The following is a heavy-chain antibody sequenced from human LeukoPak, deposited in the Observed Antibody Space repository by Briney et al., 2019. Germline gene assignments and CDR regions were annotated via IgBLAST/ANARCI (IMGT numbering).Heavy chain of an antibody. CDR2: MNPNSGNT. J-gene: IGHJ5*02. D-gene: IGHD6-13*01. V-gene: IGHV1-8*01. CDR3: ARGRGRTTSSSWGYGGDWFDP. CDR1: GYTFTSYD. Sequence: ASVKVSCKASGYTFTSYDINWVRQATGQGLEWMGWMNPNSGNTGYAQKFQGRVTMTRNTSISTAYMELSSLRSEDTAVYYCARGRGRTTSSSWGYGGDWFDPWGQGTLVTVSS.